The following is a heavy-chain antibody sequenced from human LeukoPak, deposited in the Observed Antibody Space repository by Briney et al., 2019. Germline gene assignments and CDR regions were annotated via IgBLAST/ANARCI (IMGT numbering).Heavy chain of an antibody. CDR3: ARAPMAITTSAFPDAFDF. J-gene: IGHJ3*01. CDR1: GDSVSGHY. V-gene: IGHV4-59*02. D-gene: IGHD5-12*01. Sequence: SETLSLTCTVSGDSVSGHYWSWIRQTPGKGLEWIGYVSYSGGTNYNPSLKRRVSISLDTSKNQFSLKLSSPSAADPAVYYCARAPMAITTSAFPDAFDFWGQGTMVTVSS. CDR2: VSYSGGT.